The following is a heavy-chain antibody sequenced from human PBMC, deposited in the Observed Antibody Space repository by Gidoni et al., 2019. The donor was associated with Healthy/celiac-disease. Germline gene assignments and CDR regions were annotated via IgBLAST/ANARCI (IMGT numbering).Heavy chain of an antibody. D-gene: IGHD4-17*01. CDR1: GFTFSSYS. CDR3: ARDQADGDYFDY. V-gene: IGHV3-21*01. Sequence: EVQLVESGGGLVKPGGSLRLSCAASGFTFSSYSMNWVRQAPGKGLEWVSSISSSSSYIYYADSVKGRFTISRDNAKNSLYLQMNSLRAEDTAVYYCARDQADGDYFDYWGQGTLVTVSS. J-gene: IGHJ4*02. CDR2: ISSSSSYI.